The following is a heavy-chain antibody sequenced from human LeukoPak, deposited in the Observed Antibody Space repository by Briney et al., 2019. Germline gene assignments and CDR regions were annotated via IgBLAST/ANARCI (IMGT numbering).Heavy chain of an antibody. Sequence: PSETLSLTCTVSGGSISSGGYYWSWIRQHPGKGLEWIGYIYYSGSTYYNPSLKSRVTISVDTSKNQFSPKLSSVTAADTAVYYCARDEIPRRVAAYYYYYGMDVWGQGTTVTVSS. V-gene: IGHV4-31*03. CDR1: GGSISSGGYY. CDR3: ARDEIPRRVAAYYYYYGMDV. D-gene: IGHD6-19*01. J-gene: IGHJ6*02. CDR2: IYYSGST.